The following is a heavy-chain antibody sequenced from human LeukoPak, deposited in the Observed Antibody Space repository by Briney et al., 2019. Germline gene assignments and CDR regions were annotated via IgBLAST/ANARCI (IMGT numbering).Heavy chain of an antibody. Sequence: SETLSLTCAVYGGSLSDSYWSWIRQPPGKGLEWIGEINHVGSTTYNPSLKSRVTISVDTSKNHFSLKLSSVTAADTAVFYCARGVPSYAYDGSGYYHSSAGYKPWGQGTLVTVSS. D-gene: IGHD3-22*01. J-gene: IGHJ3*01. V-gene: IGHV4-34*01. CDR3: ARGVPSYAYDGSGYYHSSAGYKP. CDR1: GGSLSDSY. CDR2: INHVGST.